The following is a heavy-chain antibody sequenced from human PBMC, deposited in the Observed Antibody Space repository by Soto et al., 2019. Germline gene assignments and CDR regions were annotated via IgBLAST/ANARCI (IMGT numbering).Heavy chain of an antibody. Sequence: QVQLQESGPGLVKPSQTLSLTCTVSGGSISSGGYYWSWIRQHPGKGLEWIGYIYYSGGTYYNPSLKSRVTISVDTSKNQFSLKLSSVTAADTAVYYCARESYYYDSKVNWFDPWGQGTLVTVSS. D-gene: IGHD3-22*01. CDR3: ARESYYYDSKVNWFDP. V-gene: IGHV4-31*03. CDR1: GGSISSGGYY. CDR2: IYYSGGT. J-gene: IGHJ5*02.